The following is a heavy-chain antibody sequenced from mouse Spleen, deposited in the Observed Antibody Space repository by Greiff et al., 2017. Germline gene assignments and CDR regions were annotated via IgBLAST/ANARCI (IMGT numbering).Heavy chain of an antibody. D-gene: IGHD2-4*01. V-gene: IGHV1-74*01. CDR3: AMKDYDYVRAYYAMDY. CDR2: IHPSDSDT. J-gene: IGHJ4*01. Sequence: QVQLQQSGAELARPGASVKLSCKASGYTFTSYGISWVKQRPGQGLEWIGRIHPSDSDTNYNQKFKGKATLTVDKSSSTAYMQLSSLTSEDSAVYYCAMKDYDYVRAYYAMDYWGQGTSVTVSS. CDR1: GYTFTSYG.